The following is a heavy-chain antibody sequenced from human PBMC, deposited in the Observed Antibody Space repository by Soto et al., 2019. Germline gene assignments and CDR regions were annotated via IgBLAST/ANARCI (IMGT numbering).Heavy chain of an antibody. CDR1: GYTFTGYY. CDR2: INPNSGGT. CDR3: ARAHRGVGATSLDY. Sequence: ASVKVSCNASGYTFTGYYMHWVRQAPGQGRDWVGWINPNSGGTNYAQKFQGRVTMTRDTSISTAYMELSRVRSDATHVYYCARAHRGVGATSLDYWRPGTLLTVSS. D-gene: IGHD1-26*01. V-gene: IGHV1-2*02. J-gene: IGHJ4*02.